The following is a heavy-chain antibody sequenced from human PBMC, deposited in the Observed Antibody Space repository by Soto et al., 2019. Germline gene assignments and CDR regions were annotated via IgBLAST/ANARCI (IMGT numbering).Heavy chain of an antibody. CDR1: GFTFSSYG. CDR2: IWYDGSNK. V-gene: IGHV3-33*01. CDR3: ARGEPEQQLVYYYYYGMDV. D-gene: IGHD6-13*01. J-gene: IGHJ6*02. Sequence: QVQLVESGGGVVQPGRSLRLSCAASGFTFSSYGMHWVRQAPGKGLEWVAVIWYDGSNKYYADSVEGRFTISRDNSKNTLYLQMNSLRAEDTAVYYCARGEPEQQLVYYYYYGMDVWGQGTTVTVSS.